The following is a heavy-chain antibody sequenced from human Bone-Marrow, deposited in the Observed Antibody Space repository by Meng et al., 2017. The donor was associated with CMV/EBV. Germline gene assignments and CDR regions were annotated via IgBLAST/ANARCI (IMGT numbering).Heavy chain of an antibody. J-gene: IGHJ4*02. Sequence: GESLKISCAASGFTFSSYWMSWVRQAPGKGLEWVANIKQDGSEKYYVDSVKGRFTISRDNSKNTLYLQMNSLRAEDTAVYYCAKERAWFGELPLLFGYWGQGTLVTVSS. CDR2: IKQDGSEK. D-gene: IGHD3-10*01. V-gene: IGHV3-7*03. CDR3: AKERAWFGELPLLFGY. CDR1: GFTFSSYW.